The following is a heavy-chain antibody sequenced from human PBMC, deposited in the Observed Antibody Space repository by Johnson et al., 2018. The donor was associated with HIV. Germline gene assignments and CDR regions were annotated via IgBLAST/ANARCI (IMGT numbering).Heavy chain of an antibody. CDR3: ARDRRYYGSGSYGGSFEI. J-gene: IGHJ3*02. D-gene: IGHD3-10*01. CDR2: LYSDVRA. Sequence: EVQLVESGGAVVQPGGSLRLSCATSRFTFDDYAMHWVRQAPGKGLEWVSLLYSDVRAEYADSVKGRFTISRDNSKNTLYLQIRRLRAGDTALYYCARDRRYYGSGSYGGSFEIWGQGTVVTVSS. CDR1: RFTFDDYA. V-gene: IGHV3-43D*04.